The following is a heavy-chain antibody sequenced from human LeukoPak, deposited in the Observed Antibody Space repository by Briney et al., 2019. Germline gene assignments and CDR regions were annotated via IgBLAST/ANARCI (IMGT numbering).Heavy chain of an antibody. CDR1: GFTFSSYA. CDR3: ARDQMLYGSSLDY. Sequence: GGSLRLSCAASGFTFSSYAMHWVRQAPGKGLEWVAVISYDGSNKYYADSVKGRFTISRDNSKNTLYLQMNSLRAEDTAVYYCARDQMLYGSSLDYWGQGTLVTVSS. V-gene: IGHV3-30*04. CDR2: ISYDGSNK. J-gene: IGHJ4*02. D-gene: IGHD6-13*01.